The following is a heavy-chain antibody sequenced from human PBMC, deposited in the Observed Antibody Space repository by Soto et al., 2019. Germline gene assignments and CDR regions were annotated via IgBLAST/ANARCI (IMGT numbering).Heavy chain of an antibody. V-gene: IGHV4-59*08. Sequence: TLSLTCTVSGGSISSYYWSWIRQPPGKGLEWIGYIYYSGSTNYNPSLKSRVTISVDTSKNQFSLKLSSVTAADTAVYYCARRVWYGQYYYYMDVWGKGTTVTVSS. D-gene: IGHD2-15*01. CDR1: GGSISSYY. CDR2: IYYSGST. CDR3: ARRVWYGQYYYYMDV. J-gene: IGHJ6*03.